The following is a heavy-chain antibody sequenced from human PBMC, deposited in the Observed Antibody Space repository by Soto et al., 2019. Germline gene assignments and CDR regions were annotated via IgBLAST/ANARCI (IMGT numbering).Heavy chain of an antibody. CDR3: ARNGVAGMDY. V-gene: IGHV1-69*06. Sequence: QVQLVQSGAEVKKPGSSVKVSCKASGDTFTSYPFSWVRQAPGQGLEWMGGIIPLFGTPNSSQKFQGRLTITADKSKSTAYMELSGRNSEDTAVYFCARNGVAGMDYWGQGTLVTVSS. D-gene: IGHD3-3*01. CDR1: GDTFTSYP. J-gene: IGHJ4*02. CDR2: IIPLFGTP.